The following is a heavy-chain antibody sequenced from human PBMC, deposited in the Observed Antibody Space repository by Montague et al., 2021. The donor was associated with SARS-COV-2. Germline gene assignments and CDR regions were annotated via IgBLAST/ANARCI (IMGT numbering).Heavy chain of an antibody. CDR3: ARAYCGGDCYFYWYFDL. D-gene: IGHD2-21*02. CDR1: GDSVSSNIAT. Sequence: CAISGDSVSSNIATWNWFRQSPSRGPEWLGRTYYRFKWYNDYAESVKSRVIINPDTSNNRIPLQLNSVTSEDTAVYYCARAYCGGDCYFYWYFDLWGRGTLVTVSS. V-gene: IGHV6-1*01. CDR2: TYYRFKWYN. J-gene: IGHJ2*01.